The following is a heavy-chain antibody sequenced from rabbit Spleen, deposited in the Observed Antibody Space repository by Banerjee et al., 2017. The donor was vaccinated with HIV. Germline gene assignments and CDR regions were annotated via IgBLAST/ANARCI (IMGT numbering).Heavy chain of an antibody. J-gene: IGHJ4*01. CDR3: VRDIGYDDDSEKGYFNL. D-gene: IGHD2-1*01. CDR2: INTATGKG. Sequence: QSLEESGGDLVKPGASLTLTCTASGVSFSSNHYMCWVRQAPGKGLEWIACINTATGKGVYASWAKGRFTISSDNAQNTLYLQLNSLTVADTATYFCVRDIGYDDDSEKGYFNLWGQGTLVTVS. V-gene: IGHV1S40*01. CDR1: GVSFSSNHY.